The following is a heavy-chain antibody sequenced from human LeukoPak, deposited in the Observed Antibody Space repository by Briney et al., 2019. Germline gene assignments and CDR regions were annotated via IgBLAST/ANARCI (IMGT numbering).Heavy chain of an antibody. J-gene: IGHJ5*02. CDR2: INPSGAST. D-gene: IGHD6-13*01. Sequence: ASVKVCCKASGYTFTSYYMHWVRQAPGQGLEWMGIINPSGASTNYAQKFQGRVNMTRDTSTNTVYMELGSLRSEDTAVYYCARVAAAGFAYDKFDPWGQGTLVTVSS. CDR3: ARVAAAGFAYDKFDP. V-gene: IGHV1-46*01. CDR1: GYTFTSYY.